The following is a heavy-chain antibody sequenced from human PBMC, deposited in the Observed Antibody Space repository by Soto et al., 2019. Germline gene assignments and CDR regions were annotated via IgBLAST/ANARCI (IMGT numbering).Heavy chain of an antibody. CDR3: AREADVLLWFGDRVMDV. V-gene: IGHV1-8*01. CDR1: GYTFTSYD. CDR2: MNPNSGNT. Sequence: GASVKVSCKASGYTFTSYDINWVRQATGQGLEWMGWMNPNSGNTGYAQKFQGRVTMTRNTSISTAYMELSSLRSEDTAVYYCAREADVLLWFGDRVMDVWGQGTTVTVSS. D-gene: IGHD3-10*01. J-gene: IGHJ6*02.